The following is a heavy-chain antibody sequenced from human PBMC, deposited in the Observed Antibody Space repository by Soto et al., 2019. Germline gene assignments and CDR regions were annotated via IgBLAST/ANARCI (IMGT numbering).Heavy chain of an antibody. V-gene: IGHV4-34*01. CDR2: INHSGST. CDR3: SRGNDAYKGGRT. Sequence: SETLSLTCAVYGGSFSGYYWTWIRQPPGKGLEWIGEINHSGSTNYNPSLETRVTLSQDTSKNQFSLKLISVTAADTAVYYCSRGNDAYKGGRTWGQGTLVTVSS. D-gene: IGHD1-1*01. CDR1: GGSFSGYY. J-gene: IGHJ5*02.